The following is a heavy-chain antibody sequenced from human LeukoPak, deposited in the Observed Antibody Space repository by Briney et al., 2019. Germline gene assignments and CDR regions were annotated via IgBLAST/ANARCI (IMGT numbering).Heavy chain of an antibody. D-gene: IGHD6-13*01. V-gene: IGHV3-13*01. Sequence: GGSLRLSCAASGFTFSSYDMHWVRQATGKGLEWVSAIGTAGDTYYPGSVKGRFTISRENAKNSLYLQMNSLRAEDTAVYYCASSSSWYGVGWFDPWGQGTLVTVSS. J-gene: IGHJ5*02. CDR1: GFTFSSYD. CDR2: IGTAGDT. CDR3: ASSSSWYGVGWFDP.